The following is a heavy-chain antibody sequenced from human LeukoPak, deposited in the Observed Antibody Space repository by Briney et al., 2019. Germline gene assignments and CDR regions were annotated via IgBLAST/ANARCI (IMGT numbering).Heavy chain of an antibody. CDR1: GFTFSSYS. Sequence: PGGSLRLSCAASGFTFSSYSMNWVRQAPGKGLEWVSSISSSSSYIYYADSVKGRFTISRDNAKNSLYLQMNSLRAEDTAVYYCARAQMLLFDGEVQLPYYFDYWGQGTLVTVSS. J-gene: IGHJ4*02. D-gene: IGHD5-18*01. V-gene: IGHV3-21*01. CDR3: ARAQMLLFDGEVQLPYYFDY. CDR2: ISSSSSYI.